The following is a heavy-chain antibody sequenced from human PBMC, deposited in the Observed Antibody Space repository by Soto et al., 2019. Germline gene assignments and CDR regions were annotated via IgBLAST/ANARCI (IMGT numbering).Heavy chain of an antibody. D-gene: IGHD2-2*01. CDR1: GGTFNSYL. CDR3: ARGLDQPPVGLYFDT. Sequence: QVQLVQSGAEVKNPGSSVKVSCQTSGGTFNSYLIDWVRQAPGQGLEWMGGIIPAFGTAKYAQKCQGRVTITADKSTTTAYRELRTLTSDDTAVYYCARGLDQPPVGLYFDTWGQGTLVTVSS. V-gene: IGHV1-69*06. CDR2: IIPAFGTA. J-gene: IGHJ4*02.